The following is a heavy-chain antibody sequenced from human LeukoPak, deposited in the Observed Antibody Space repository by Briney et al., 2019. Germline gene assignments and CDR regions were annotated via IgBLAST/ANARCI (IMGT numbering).Heavy chain of an antibody. CDR3: ARAPPLVRGVISSPYWYFDL. Sequence: SETLSLTCTVSGGSISSYYWSWIRQPPGKGLEWIGYIYYSGSTYYNPSLKSRVTISVDTSKNQFSLKLSSVTAADTAVYYCARAPPLVRGVISSPYWYFDLWGRGTLVTVSS. CDR1: GGSISSYY. CDR2: IYYSGST. V-gene: IGHV4-59*08. J-gene: IGHJ2*01. D-gene: IGHD3-10*01.